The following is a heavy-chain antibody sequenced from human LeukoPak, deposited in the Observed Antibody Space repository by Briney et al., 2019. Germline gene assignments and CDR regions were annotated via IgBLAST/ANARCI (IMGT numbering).Heavy chain of an antibody. Sequence: GGSLRLSCTASGFTFGDYAMSWVRQAPGKGLEWVGFIRSKAYGGTTEYAASVKGRFTISRDDSKSIAYPQMNSLKTEDTAVYYCTRVGANCSGGSCYYDNWFDPWGQGTLVTVSS. V-gene: IGHV3-49*04. CDR3: TRVGANCSGGSCYYDNWFDP. CDR2: IRSKAYGGTT. J-gene: IGHJ5*02. D-gene: IGHD2-15*01. CDR1: GFTFGDYA.